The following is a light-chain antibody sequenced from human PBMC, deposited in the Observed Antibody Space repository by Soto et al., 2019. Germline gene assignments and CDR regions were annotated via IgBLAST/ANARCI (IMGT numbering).Light chain of an antibody. V-gene: IGLV2-14*01. CDR2: DVS. J-gene: IGLJ3*02. CDR1: SSDVGGYNY. Sequence: QSALTQPASVSGSPGQSITISCTGTSSDVGGYNYVSWYQQHPGKAPKLMIYDVSNRPSGVSNRFSGSKSGNTASLTIPGVQGWDQGDYYCSSYTSSSTWVFGGGTKLTVL. CDR3: SSYTSSSTWV.